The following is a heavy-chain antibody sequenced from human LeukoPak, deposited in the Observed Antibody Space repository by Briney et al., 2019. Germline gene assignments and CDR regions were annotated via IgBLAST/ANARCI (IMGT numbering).Heavy chain of an antibody. D-gene: IGHD6-13*01. Sequence: GESLEISFQASGYRFTRYWIGWRRQMPGKGLEWMGIIYPGDSDTRYSPSFQCQVTISADKSISSAYLQWSSLKAPDTAMYYCARFGVGYSSSWVDYWGRGTLVTVSS. V-gene: IGHV5-51*01. CDR2: IYPGDSDT. CDR1: GYRFTRYW. J-gene: IGHJ4*02. CDR3: ARFGVGYSSSWVDY.